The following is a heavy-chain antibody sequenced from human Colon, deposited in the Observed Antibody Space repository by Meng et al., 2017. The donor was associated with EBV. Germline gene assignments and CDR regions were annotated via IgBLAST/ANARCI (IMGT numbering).Heavy chain of an antibody. CDR3: ARDPSNTSGRYAYLDY. D-gene: IGHD6-19*01. J-gene: IGHJ4*02. CDR1: GYTSTHHG. CDR2: ISCYNSDT. Sequence: QDDLLQSRGDGKKPGLSVSGAGNASGYTSTHHGISWIRQATGQGLEWMGLISCYNSDTNYAQKLQGRVTMTTDTSTNTAYMDLRGLRSDDTAVYYCARDPSNTSGRYAYLDYWGQGTLVTVSS. V-gene: IGHV1-18*01.